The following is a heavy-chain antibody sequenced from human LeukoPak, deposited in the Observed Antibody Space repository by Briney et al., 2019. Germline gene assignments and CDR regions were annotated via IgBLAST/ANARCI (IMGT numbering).Heavy chain of an antibody. CDR1: GVSISSYY. Sequence: SETLSLTYTVSGVSISSYYWSWIRQPPGKGLELIGYIYYSGSTNYNPSLKSRVTISVDTSKNQFSLKLSSVTAADTAVYYRARVSSGVYFDYWGQGTLVTVSS. J-gene: IGHJ4*02. CDR2: IYYSGST. V-gene: IGHV4-59*01. CDR3: ARVSSGVYFDY. D-gene: IGHD2-15*01.